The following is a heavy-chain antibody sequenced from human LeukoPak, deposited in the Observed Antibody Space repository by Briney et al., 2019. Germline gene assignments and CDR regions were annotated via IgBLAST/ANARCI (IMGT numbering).Heavy chain of an antibody. J-gene: IGHJ4*02. V-gene: IGHV3-11*01. Sequence: GGSLRLSCAASGFTFSDYYMSWIRQAPGKGLEWVSSISRGGSSIYYADSVKGRFTISRDNAKNSLDLQMNSLRAEDTAVYYCARDATRGGDFDYWGQGTLVTVSS. CDR2: ISRGGSSI. CDR1: GFTFSDYY. CDR3: ARDATRGGDFDY. D-gene: IGHD3-16*01.